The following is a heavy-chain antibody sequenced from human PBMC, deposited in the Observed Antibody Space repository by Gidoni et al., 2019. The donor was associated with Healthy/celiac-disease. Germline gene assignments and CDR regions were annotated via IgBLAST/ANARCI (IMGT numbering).Heavy chain of an antibody. J-gene: IGHJ4*02. V-gene: IGHV1-58*01. CDR1: GFTFTSSA. CDR3: AASPGTYYLDY. Sequence: KASGFTFTSSAVQWVRQARGQRLEWIGWIVVGSGNTNHAQKFQERVTITRDMSTSTAYMELSSLRSEDTAVYYCAASPGTYYLDYWGQGTLVTVSS. D-gene: IGHD1-26*01. CDR2: IVVGSGNT.